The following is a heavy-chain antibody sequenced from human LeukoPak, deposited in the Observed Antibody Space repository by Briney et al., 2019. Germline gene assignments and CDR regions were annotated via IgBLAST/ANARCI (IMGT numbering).Heavy chain of an antibody. CDR1: GFTFSNAW. J-gene: IGHJ4*02. CDR3: VQVGSNYYLN. V-gene: IGHV3-64D*06. Sequence: GGSLRLSCAASGFTFSNAWMSWVRQTPGKGLEYVSAISKNGDDTYYADSVKGRFTISRDNSKNTLYLQMSSLRTEDAAVFYCVQVGSNYYLNWGQGTLVIVSS. CDR2: ISKNGDDT. D-gene: IGHD4-11*01.